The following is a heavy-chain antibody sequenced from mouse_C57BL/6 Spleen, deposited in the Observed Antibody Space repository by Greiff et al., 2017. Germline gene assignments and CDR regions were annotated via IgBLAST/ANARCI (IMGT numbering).Heavy chain of an antibody. CDR1: GYTFTDYY. D-gene: IGHD1-1*01. Sequence: EVQLQQSGPELVKPGASVKISCKASGYTFTDYYMNWVKQSPGKSLEWIGDINPNNGGTSYNQKFKGKATLTVDKSSSTAYMALRSLTSEDSAVYYCARAGYYGSSYRYWGQGTTLTVSS. V-gene: IGHV1-26*01. CDR3: ARAGYYGSSYRY. CDR2: INPNNGGT. J-gene: IGHJ2*01.